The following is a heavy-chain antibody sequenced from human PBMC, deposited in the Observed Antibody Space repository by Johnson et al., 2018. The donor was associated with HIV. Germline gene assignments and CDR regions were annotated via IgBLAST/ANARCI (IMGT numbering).Heavy chain of an antibody. V-gene: IGHV3-11*04. Sequence: QVQLVESGGGLVKPGGSLRLSCAASGFTFSNAWMSWVRQAPGKGLEWVGRINWNGGNTEYKESVKGRFTISRDNAKNSLFLQMNSLRAEDTAVYYCARVGANFDAFDIWGQGTMVTVSS. CDR1: GFTFSNAW. D-gene: IGHD4/OR15-4a*01. CDR3: ARVGANFDAFDI. CDR2: INWNGGNT. J-gene: IGHJ3*02.